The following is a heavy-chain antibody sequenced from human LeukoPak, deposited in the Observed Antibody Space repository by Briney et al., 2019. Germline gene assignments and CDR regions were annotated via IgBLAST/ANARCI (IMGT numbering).Heavy chain of an antibody. J-gene: IGHJ6*02. V-gene: IGHV6-1*01. D-gene: IGHD6-25*01. CDR3: ARGVGSAVNYYYGMDV. CDR1: GDSVSSNSAA. Sequence: SQTLSLTCAISGDSVSSNSAAWNWIRQSPSRGLEWLGRTYYRSKWYNDYAVSVKSRITINPDTSKNQFSLRLDSVTPEDTAVYYCARGVGSAVNYYYGMDVWGQGTTVTVPS. CDR2: TYYRSKWYN.